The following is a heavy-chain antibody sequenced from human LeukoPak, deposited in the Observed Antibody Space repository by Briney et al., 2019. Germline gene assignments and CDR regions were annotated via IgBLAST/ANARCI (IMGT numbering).Heavy chain of an antibody. CDR1: GYSFTSYW. CDR2: IYPGDSDT. V-gene: IGHV5-51*01. D-gene: IGHD6-13*01. Sequence: GESLKISCKGSGYSFTSYWIGWVRQLPGKGLEWMGIIYPGDSDTRYSPSFQGQVTISADKSISTAYLQWSSLKASDTAIYYCARSYSSSWYEVPSYYRMDVWGQGTTVPVPS. CDR3: ARSYSSSWYEVPSYYRMDV. J-gene: IGHJ6*02.